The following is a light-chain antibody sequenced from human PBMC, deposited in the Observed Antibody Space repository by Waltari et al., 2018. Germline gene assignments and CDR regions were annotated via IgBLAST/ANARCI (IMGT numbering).Light chain of an antibody. V-gene: IGLV2-14*01. CDR3: SSYTTSSAPGV. Sequence: QSALTQPASVSGSPGQSITISCPGTDSEVGSYDFVSWYQQPPGKAPHLIIYEVSNRPSGISNRFSASKSGNTASLTISGLQAEDEADYYCSSYTTSSAPGVFGTGTRVTVL. CDR2: EVS. J-gene: IGLJ1*01. CDR1: DSEVGSYDF.